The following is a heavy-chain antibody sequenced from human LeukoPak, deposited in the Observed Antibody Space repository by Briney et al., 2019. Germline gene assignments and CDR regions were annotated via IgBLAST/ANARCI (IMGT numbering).Heavy chain of an antibody. CDR3: ARAYGGNDNWFDH. V-gene: IGHV3-53*01. J-gene: IGHJ5*02. CDR2: IYSGGST. Sequence: GGSLRLSCAASGFTVSSNYMSWVRQAPGKGLEWVSVIYSGGSTYYADSVKGRFTISRDNSKNTLYLQMNSLRAEDTAVYYCARAYGGNDNWFDHWGQGTLVTVSS. D-gene: IGHD4-23*01. CDR1: GFTVSSNY.